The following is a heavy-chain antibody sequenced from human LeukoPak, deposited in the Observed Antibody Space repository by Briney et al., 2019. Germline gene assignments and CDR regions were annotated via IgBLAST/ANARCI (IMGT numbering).Heavy chain of an antibody. J-gene: IGHJ4*02. V-gene: IGHV5-51*01. CDR3: ARSQSSGSYWDY. CDR2: IYPGDAET. Sequence: GESLKISCKASGYSLTSYWIGWVRQMPGKGLEWMGIIYPGDAETRYSPSFQGQVTISADKSISTAYLQWSSLRASDTAMYYCARSQSSGSYWDYWGQGTLVTVSS. D-gene: IGHD1-26*01. CDR1: GYSLTSYW.